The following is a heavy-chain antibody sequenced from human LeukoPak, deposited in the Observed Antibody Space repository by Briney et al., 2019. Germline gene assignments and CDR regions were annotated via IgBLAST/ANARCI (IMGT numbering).Heavy chain of an antibody. CDR2: ISSSGSTI. D-gene: IGHD6-13*01. V-gene: IGHV3-11*01. CDR1: GFTFVDYN. CDR3: ARDGSSPYYYFDY. Sequence: GGSLRLSCEASGFTFVDYNMSWIRQAPGKGLEWVSYISSSGSTIYYADSVKGRFTISRDNAKNSLYLQMNSLRAEDTAVYYCARDGSSPYYYFDYWGQGTLVTVSS. J-gene: IGHJ4*02.